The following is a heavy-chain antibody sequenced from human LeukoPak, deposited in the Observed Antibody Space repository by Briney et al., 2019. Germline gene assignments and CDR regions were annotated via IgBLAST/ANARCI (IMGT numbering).Heavy chain of an antibody. Sequence: GASVKVSCETSGYSFTAYFIHWVRQAPGQGLEWMGWINPNSGGAKYTQKFQDRVTMTRDTSITTAHMELSSLRSDDTAVYYCAREGYDLNQNHDLDVWGQGTTVTVSS. D-gene: IGHD3-3*01. V-gene: IGHV1-2*02. CDR3: AREGYDLNQNHDLDV. CDR2: INPNSGGA. CDR1: GYSFTAYF. J-gene: IGHJ6*02.